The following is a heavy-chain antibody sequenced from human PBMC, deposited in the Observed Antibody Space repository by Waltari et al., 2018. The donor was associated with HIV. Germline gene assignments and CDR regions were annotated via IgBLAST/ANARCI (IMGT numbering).Heavy chain of an antibody. CDR1: GFTFRTSA. V-gene: IGHV3-23*01. D-gene: IGHD6-19*01. CDR2: TSGSGGDA. CDR3: ARSGVGQWLVRGWAMDL. J-gene: IGHJ2*01. Sequence: LESEGGLTQSGRSPRLDCVASGFTFRTSALLLARQAPGKGLEWVSGTSGSGGDAHYSDAVKGRFTISRDNAKNTVYLQMSNLRDEDTAVYFCARSGVGQWLVRGWAMDLWGRGTPVTVSS.